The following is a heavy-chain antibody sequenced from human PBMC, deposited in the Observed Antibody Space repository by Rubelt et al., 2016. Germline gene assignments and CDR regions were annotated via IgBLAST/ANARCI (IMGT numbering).Heavy chain of an antibody. Sequence: QVQLVQSGAEVKKPGASVKVSCKASGYTFTSYYMHWVRQAPGQGLEWLGIINPSDGSTSYAQKFQGRVGMTRDTSTSTLFMELSRLRSEDTAVYYCARVLAAGIFFDYWGQGTLVTVSS. J-gene: IGHJ4*02. D-gene: IGHD6-13*01. CDR2: INPSDGST. CDR1: GYTFTSYY. CDR3: ARVLAAGIFFDY. V-gene: IGHV1-46*01.